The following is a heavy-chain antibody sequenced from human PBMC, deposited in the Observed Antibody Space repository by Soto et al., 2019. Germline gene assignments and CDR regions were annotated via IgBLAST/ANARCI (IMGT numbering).Heavy chain of an antibody. V-gene: IGHV4-39*01. CDR3: AGKRGVVVAATGNWFDP. J-gene: IGHJ5*02. D-gene: IGHD2-15*01. CDR2: IYYSGST. CDR1: GGSISSSSYY. Sequence: KTSETLSLTCTVSGGSISSSSYYWGWIRQPPGKGLEWIGSIYYSGSTYYNPSLKSRVTISVDTSKNQFSLKLSSVTAADTAVYYCAGKRGVVVAATGNWFDPWGQGTLVTVSS.